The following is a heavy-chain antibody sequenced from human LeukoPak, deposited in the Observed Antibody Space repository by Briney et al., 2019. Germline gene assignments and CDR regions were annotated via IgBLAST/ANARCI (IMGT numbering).Heavy chain of an antibody. J-gene: IGHJ4*02. CDR2: INPNSGGT. CDR3: ARSYGDYGPFDY. CDR1: GYTFTGYY. V-gene: IGHV1-2*02. Sequence: ASVKVSCKASGYTFTGYYMHWVRQAPGQGLEWMGWINPNSGGTNYAQKFQGRVTMTRDTSISTAYMELSRLRSDDTAVYYCARSYGDYGPFDYWGQGTLVTVSS. D-gene: IGHD4-17*01.